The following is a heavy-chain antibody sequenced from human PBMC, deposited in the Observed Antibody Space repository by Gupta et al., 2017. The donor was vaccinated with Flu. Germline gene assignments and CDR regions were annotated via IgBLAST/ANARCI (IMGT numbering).Heavy chain of an antibody. CDR3: AKFGTRDPPVYYYGLDV. D-gene: IGHD1-7*01. CDR2: ISGSGGIT. J-gene: IGHJ6*02. V-gene: IGHV3-23*01. Sequence: MNWVRQAPGKGLEWVSAISGSGGITYYADSVKGRVTISRDNSKNTLYLQMNSLRDEDTAVYYCAKFGTRDPPVYYYGLDVWGQGTTVTVSS.